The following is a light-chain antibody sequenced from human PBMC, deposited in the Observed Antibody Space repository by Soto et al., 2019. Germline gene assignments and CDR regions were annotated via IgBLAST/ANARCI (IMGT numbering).Light chain of an antibody. CDR2: EVS. CDR1: SSDVGGYNY. Sequence: QSALTQPASVSGSPGQSITISCTGNSSDVGGYNYVSWYQQHPGKAPKLMIYEVSNRPSGVSNRFSGSKSGNTASLTISGLQAEDAADYYCSSYTSSSTLQVFGGGTKLTVL. J-gene: IGLJ2*01. V-gene: IGLV2-14*01. CDR3: SSYTSSSTLQV.